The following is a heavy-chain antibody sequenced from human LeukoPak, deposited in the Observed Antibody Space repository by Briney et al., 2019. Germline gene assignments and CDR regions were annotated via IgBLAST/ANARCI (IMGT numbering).Heavy chain of an antibody. D-gene: IGHD4-11*01. CDR3: ATAMTSENYYYYYYMDV. J-gene: IGHJ6*03. Sequence: SVKVSCKAPGGTSSRYAVSWVRQAPGQGFEWLGGIVTSYGAPNYAQKFQDRVTITADGSTSTAYMELRSLRSEDTAVYFCATAMTSENYYYYYYMDVWGTGTTVTVSS. V-gene: IGHV1-69*13. CDR2: IVTSYGAP. CDR1: GGTSSRYA.